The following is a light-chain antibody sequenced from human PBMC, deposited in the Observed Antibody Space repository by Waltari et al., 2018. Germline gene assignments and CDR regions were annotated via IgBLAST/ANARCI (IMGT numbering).Light chain of an antibody. J-gene: IGKJ4*01. CDR2: DAS. CDR1: QRVSSY. CDR3: QHRSNWPLT. V-gene: IGKV3-11*01. Sequence: EIVLTQSPAILSFSPGERATLSCTASQRVSSYLAWYQQKPGQAPRLLIYDASNRATGIPARFSGSGSGTDFTLTISSLEPEDFAVYYCQHRSNWPLTFGGGTQVEIK.